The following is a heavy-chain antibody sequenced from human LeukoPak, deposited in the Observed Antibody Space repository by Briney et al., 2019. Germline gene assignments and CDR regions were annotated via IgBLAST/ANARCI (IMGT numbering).Heavy chain of an antibody. CDR2: ITASSSST. V-gene: IGHV3-23*01. CDR3: SKWKAIVLVPAARSPIDY. Sequence: GGSLRLSCAASGFTFSNYGMSWVRQAPGKGLEWVSAITASSSSTHDADSVQGRFTISRDNSKHTLYLQMNSLRAEDTAVYYCSKWKAIVLVPAARSPIDYWGQGTLVTISS. J-gene: IGHJ4*02. D-gene: IGHD2-2*01. CDR1: GFTFSNYG.